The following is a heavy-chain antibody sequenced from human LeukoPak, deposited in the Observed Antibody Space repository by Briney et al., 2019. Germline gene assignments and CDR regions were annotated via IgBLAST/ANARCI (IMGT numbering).Heavy chain of an antibody. Sequence: GGSLRLSCAASGFTFDDYAMHWVRQAPGKGLEWVSGISWNSGSIGYADSVKGRFTISRDNAKNSLYLQMNSLRAEDTAVYYCARGISSRYYYGMDVWGQGTTVTVSS. CDR3: ARGISSRYYYGMDV. CDR1: GFTFDDYA. CDR2: ISWNSGSI. V-gene: IGHV3-9*01. J-gene: IGHJ6*02. D-gene: IGHD6-6*01.